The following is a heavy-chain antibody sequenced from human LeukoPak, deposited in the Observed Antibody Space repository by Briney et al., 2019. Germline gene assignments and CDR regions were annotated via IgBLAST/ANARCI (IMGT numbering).Heavy chain of an antibody. CDR1: GFTFTTFA. J-gene: IGHJ6*02. Sequence: PGGSLRLSCAASGFTFTTFAMSWVRQVPGKGLEWVSVISGSGYTTHYADSVKGRFTISRDNFENMVYLQMNSLRAEDTAVYYCSKKRYEDGTSSPGYLDVWGQGTTVTVSS. D-gene: IGHD1-1*01. CDR2: ISGSGYTT. CDR3: SKKRYEDGTSSPGYLDV. V-gene: IGHV3-23*01.